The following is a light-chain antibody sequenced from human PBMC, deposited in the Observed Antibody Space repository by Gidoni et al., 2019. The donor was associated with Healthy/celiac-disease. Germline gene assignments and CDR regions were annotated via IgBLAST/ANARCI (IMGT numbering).Light chain of an antibody. Sequence: ALTQPASVSGSPGQSITISCTGTSSDVGGYNYVSWYQQHPGQAPKLMIYEVSNRHSGVSNRFSGSNSGNTASLTISGLQAEYESDSYCSSYTSSLTSVFGGGTHLTVL. CDR2: EVS. CDR1: SSDVGGYNY. V-gene: IGLV2-14*01. J-gene: IGLJ3*02. CDR3: SSYTSSLTSV.